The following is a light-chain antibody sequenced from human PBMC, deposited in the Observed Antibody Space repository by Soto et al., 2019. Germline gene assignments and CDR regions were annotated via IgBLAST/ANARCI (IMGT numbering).Light chain of an antibody. CDR2: DAS. V-gene: IGKV3-11*01. Sequence: ETVLTQSPATLSLSPGERATLSCRASQSISSSLAWYQQTPGQAPRLLIYDASKRATGIPARFSGSGSGTDFTLTISSLEPEDFAVYYCQQRFTWPSFGPGTKVDIQ. CDR3: QQRFTWPS. J-gene: IGKJ3*01. CDR1: QSISSS.